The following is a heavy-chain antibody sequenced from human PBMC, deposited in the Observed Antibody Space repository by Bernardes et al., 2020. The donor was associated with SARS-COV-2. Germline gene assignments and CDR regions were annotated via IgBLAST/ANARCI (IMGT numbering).Heavy chain of an antibody. Sequence: ASVKVSCKASGYTFTTYDINWVRQATGQGLEWMGWMNPHSGNTGYEQKFQGRVTMNRNTSISTAYMELSSLRSEDTAVYYCARQGDYGDAFDIWGQGTMVSFSS. CDR3: ARQGDYGDAFDI. V-gene: IGHV1-8*01. J-gene: IGHJ3*02. CDR2: MNPHSGNT. CDR1: GYTFTTYD. D-gene: IGHD4-17*01.